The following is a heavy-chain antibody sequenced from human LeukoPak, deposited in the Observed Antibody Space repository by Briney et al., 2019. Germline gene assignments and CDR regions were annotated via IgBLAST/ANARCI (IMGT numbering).Heavy chain of an antibody. V-gene: IGHV1-24*01. CDR3: ATRAYYYDLIDY. CDR2: FDPEDGET. Sequence: ASVKVSCKVSGYTLTELSMRWVRQAPGKGLEWMGGFDPEDGETIYAQKFQGRVTMTEDTSTDTAYMELSSLRSEDTAVYYCATRAYYYDLIDYWGQGTLVTVSS. J-gene: IGHJ4*02. D-gene: IGHD3-22*01. CDR1: GYTLTELS.